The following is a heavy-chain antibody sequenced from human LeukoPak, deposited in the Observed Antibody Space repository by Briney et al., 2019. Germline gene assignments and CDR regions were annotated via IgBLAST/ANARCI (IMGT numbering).Heavy chain of an antibody. D-gene: IGHD4-11*01. V-gene: IGHV3-7*04. CDR1: GFTFSSYW. J-gene: IGHJ4*02. CDR3: ARAINYNFDY. Sequence: GGSLRLSCAASGFTFSSYWMTWVRQAPGKGLEWVANINPDASATYHVDSVKGRFTISRDNAKNSLYLQMISLGAEDTAVYYCARAINYNFDYWGRGTLVTVSS. CDR2: INPDASAT.